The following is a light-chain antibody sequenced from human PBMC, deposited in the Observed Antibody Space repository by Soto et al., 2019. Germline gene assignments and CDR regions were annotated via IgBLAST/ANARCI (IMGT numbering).Light chain of an antibody. CDR2: DVS. V-gene: IGLV2-14*03. CDR3: TPYTNSDTFV. CDR1: SSDVGGYNY. Sequence: SQPSSVYGSPGPSIAISCPGTSSDVGGYNYVSWYQHHPGKAPKLMIYDVSNRPSGVSNRFSGSKSGNTASLTISGVQAEDEADYYCTPYTNSDTFVFGTGTKVTVL. J-gene: IGLJ1*01.